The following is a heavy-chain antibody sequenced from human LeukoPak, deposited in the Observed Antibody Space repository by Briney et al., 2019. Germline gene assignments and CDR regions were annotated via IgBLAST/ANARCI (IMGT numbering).Heavy chain of an antibody. CDR1: GFTFSSYA. J-gene: IGHJ4*02. V-gene: IGHV3-30-3*01. CDR3: ARAGLYCGGDCRPLADY. D-gene: IGHD2-21*02. CDR2: ISYDGSNK. Sequence: GGSLRLSCAASGFTFSSYAMHWVRQAPGKGLEWVAVISYDGSNKYYADSVKGRFTISRDISKNTLYLQMNSLRAEDTAVYYCARAGLYCGGDCRPLADYWGQGTLVTVSS.